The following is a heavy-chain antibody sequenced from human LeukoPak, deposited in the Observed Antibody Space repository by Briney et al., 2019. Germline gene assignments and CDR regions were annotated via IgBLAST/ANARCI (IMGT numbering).Heavy chain of an antibody. Sequence: GGSLRLSCAASGFTFSSYAMSWVRQAPGKGLEWVSAISGSGGSTYYADSVKGRFTISRDNSKNALYLQMNSLRAEDTAVYYCAKGLKYCSSTSCPVPFDYWGQGTLVTVSS. D-gene: IGHD2-2*01. V-gene: IGHV3-23*01. CDR1: GFTFSSYA. CDR3: AKGLKYCSSTSCPVPFDY. CDR2: ISGSGGST. J-gene: IGHJ4*02.